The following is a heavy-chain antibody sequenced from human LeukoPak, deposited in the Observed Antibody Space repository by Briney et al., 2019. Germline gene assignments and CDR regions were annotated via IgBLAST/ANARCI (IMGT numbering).Heavy chain of an antibody. CDR3: ARMGCGSYPDYFDY. CDR2: IDWDEDK. J-gene: IGHJ4*02. D-gene: IGHD1-26*01. V-gene: IGHV2-70*11. Sequence: SGPALVKPTQTLTLTCTFSGFSLTTSGMCVSWIRQPPGKALEWLARIDWDEDKYYSTSLKTRLTISKDTSKNQVVLTMTSMDRVDTATYFCARMGCGSYPDYFDYWGQGTLVTVSS. CDR1: GFSLTTSGMC.